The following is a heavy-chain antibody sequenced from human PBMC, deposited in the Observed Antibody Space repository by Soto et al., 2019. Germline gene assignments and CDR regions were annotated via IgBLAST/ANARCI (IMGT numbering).Heavy chain of an antibody. CDR1: GVSISSSKW. J-gene: IGHJ6*02. D-gene: IGHD3-22*01. CDR2: VHHGGNT. V-gene: IGHV4-4*02. CDR3: ARHRLNFDSGGDYHHGMDV. Sequence: NPSETLSLTCAVSGVSISSSKWWSWVCQPPGKGLEWIGDVHHGGNTNYSPSLESRVSISIDKSKNFFSLKMWSVTAADTAVYFCARHRLNFDSGGDYHHGMDVWGQGTTVTVSS.